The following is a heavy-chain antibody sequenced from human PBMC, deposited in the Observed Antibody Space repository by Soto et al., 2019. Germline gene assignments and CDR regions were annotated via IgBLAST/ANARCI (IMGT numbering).Heavy chain of an antibody. J-gene: IGHJ3*02. CDR2: ISAYNGNT. D-gene: IGHD3-10*01. V-gene: IGHV1-18*01. CDR1: GYTFTSYG. Sequence: ASVKVSCKAPGYTFTSYGISWVRQAPGQGLEWMGWISAYNGNTNYAQKLQGRVTMTTDTSTSTAYMELRSLRSDDTAVYYCAREGLLWFGDSRKAFDIWGQGTMVTVSS. CDR3: AREGLLWFGDSRKAFDI.